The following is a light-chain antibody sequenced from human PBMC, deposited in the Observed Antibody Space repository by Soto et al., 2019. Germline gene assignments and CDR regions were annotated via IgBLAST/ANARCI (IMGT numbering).Light chain of an antibody. V-gene: IGKV3-15*01. CDR3: QHYNDWPWT. CDR2: AAS. J-gene: IGKJ1*01. CDR1: QSISSN. Sequence: EIVMTQSPGTLSVSPGERATLSCRASQSISSNLTWYQQKPGLAPRLLLYAASKRATTVPARFSGSGSGTDFTLTISSLQSEAFAVYYCQHYNDWPWTLGQGTKVDVK.